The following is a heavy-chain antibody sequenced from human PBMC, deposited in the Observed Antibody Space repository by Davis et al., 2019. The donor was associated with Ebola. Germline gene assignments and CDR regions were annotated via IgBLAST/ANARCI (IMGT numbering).Heavy chain of an antibody. CDR1: RLTFRGYW. CDR2: SVNDSTTQ. J-gene: IGHJ4*02. D-gene: IGHD1-26*01. Sequence: GESLKISCEDSRLTFRGYWMSWVRQAPGKGLEWVAMSVNDSTTQYYGDSVRGRFTISRDNPRKMMYLQMNNLRVQDTAVYYCARDHLEGSLDYWGQGTLVIVS. CDR3: ARDHLEGSLDY. V-gene: IGHV3-33*08.